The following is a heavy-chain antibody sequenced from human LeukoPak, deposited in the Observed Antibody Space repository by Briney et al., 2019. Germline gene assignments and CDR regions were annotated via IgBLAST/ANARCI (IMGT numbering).Heavy chain of an antibody. CDR3: AREYSGFDFFDY. CDR2: ISSGGSTI. J-gene: IGHJ4*02. Sequence: GGSLRLSCAASGFTFSSYAMNWVRQAPGKGLEWVSYISSGGSTIYYADSVKGRFTISRDNAKNSLYLQMNSLRAEDTAVYYCAREYSGFDFFDYWGQGTLATVSS. V-gene: IGHV3-48*03. CDR1: GFTFSSYA. D-gene: IGHD5-12*01.